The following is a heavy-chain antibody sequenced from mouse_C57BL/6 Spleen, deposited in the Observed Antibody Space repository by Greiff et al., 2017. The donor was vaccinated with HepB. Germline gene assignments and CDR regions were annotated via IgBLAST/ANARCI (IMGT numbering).Heavy chain of an antibody. Sequence: QVQLQQSGAELVRPGTSVKVSCKASGYAFTNYLIEWVKQRPGQGLEWIGVINPGSGGTNYNEKFKGKATLTADKSSSTAYMQLSSLTSEDSAVYFCGREETMVTYYAMDYWGQGTSVTVSS. D-gene: IGHD2-2*01. J-gene: IGHJ4*01. CDR1: GYAFTNYL. V-gene: IGHV1-54*01. CDR2: INPGSGGT. CDR3: GREETMVTYYAMDY.